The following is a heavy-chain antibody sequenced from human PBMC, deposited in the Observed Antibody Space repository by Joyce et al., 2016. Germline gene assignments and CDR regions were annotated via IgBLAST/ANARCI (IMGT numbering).Heavy chain of an antibody. J-gene: IGHJ6*02. CDR2: IYPFDSDT. Sequence: EVQLVQSGAEVKKPGESLKISCKGSGYTFANYWIAWVRQMPGKGLEWMGVIYPFDSDTRKSPSFQGHVTISADKSINTAYLHWSSLKSSDTAMYYCARRGDSGDSLNYYHYGLDVWGQGTPVTVSS. CDR3: ARRGDSGDSLNYYHYGLDV. D-gene: IGHD4-17*01. CDR1: GYTFANYW. V-gene: IGHV5-51*01.